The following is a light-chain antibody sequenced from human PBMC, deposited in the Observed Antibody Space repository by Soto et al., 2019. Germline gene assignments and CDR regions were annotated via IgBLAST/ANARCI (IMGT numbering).Light chain of an antibody. Sequence: DIQMTQSPSSLSASVGDRVTITCRASQSISNFLNWYQHIPGKAPKLLIYVASSLQSGVPSRFSGSGAGTEFTLTISSLQPEDFATYYCPQSYSTPPWTFGQGTKVEI. CDR3: PQSYSTPPWT. CDR2: VAS. CDR1: QSISNF. V-gene: IGKV1-39*01. J-gene: IGKJ1*01.